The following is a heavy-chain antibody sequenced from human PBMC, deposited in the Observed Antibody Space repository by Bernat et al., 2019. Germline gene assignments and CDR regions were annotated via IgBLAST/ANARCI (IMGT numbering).Heavy chain of an antibody. CDR2: ISYDGSNK. V-gene: IGHV3-30*18. Sequence: VQLLESGGGLVQPGRSLRLSCAASGFTFSSYGMHWVRQAPGKGLEWVAVISYDGSNKYYADSVKGRFTISRDNSKNTLYLQMNSLRAEDTAVYYCAKGGFWVDPPQPPYFDYWGQGTLVTVSS. CDR1: GFTFSSYG. D-gene: IGHD3-10*01. J-gene: IGHJ4*02. CDR3: AKGGFWVDPPQPPYFDY.